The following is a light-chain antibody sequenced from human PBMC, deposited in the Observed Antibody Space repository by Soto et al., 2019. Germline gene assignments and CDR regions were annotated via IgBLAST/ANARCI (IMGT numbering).Light chain of an antibody. CDR3: QQYDTYYT. V-gene: IGKV1-5*01. J-gene: IGKJ2*01. Sequence: DIQMTQSPSTLSASVGDTVTVTCRASQSVSGRLAWYQQKPGKAPTLLIYDVSRLESGVPSRFSGSGSGTEFTLTINSLQPDDFATYYCQQYDTYYTFGQGTKVDIK. CDR1: QSVSGR. CDR2: DVS.